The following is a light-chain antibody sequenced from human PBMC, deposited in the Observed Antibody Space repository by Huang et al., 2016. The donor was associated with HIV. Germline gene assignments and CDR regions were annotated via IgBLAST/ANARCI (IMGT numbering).Light chain of an antibody. V-gene: IGKV3-15*01. CDR2: GAS. J-gene: IGKJ2*01. Sequence: EIVLTQSPATRSMSPGQRATLSCRASQSVSRKLAWFQQKPGQAPRLLIYGASTRATGIPARFSGSGSGTEFTLTISSLHSEDFAVYYCQQYNNWPPMYTFGQGTKLEV. CDR1: QSVSRK. CDR3: QQYNNWPPMYT.